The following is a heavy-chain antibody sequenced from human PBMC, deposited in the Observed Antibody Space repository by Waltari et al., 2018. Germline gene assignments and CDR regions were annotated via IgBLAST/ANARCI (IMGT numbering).Heavy chain of an antibody. CDR1: GFTFGIYS. CDR2: IISSSSYI. V-gene: IGHV3-21*01. CDR3: ANTYYYGSGSYPEADY. Sequence: EVQLVESGGGLVKPGGSLRLSCAASGFTFGIYSMHWVRQAPGKGLEWVSSIISSSSYIYYADSVKGRFTISRDNAKNSLYLQMNSLRAEDTAVYYCANTYYYGSGSYPEADYWGQGTLVTVSS. D-gene: IGHD3-10*01. J-gene: IGHJ4*02.